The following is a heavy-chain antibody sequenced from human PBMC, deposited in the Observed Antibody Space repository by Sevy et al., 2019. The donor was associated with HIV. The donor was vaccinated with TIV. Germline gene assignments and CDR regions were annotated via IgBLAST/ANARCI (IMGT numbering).Heavy chain of an antibody. D-gene: IGHD6-13*01. CDR3: ARACAAAGGKSGPIDAFDI. J-gene: IGHJ3*02. Sequence: GGSLRLSCVASGFTFNTYDMHWVRQITGKGLEWVSGIGTLADTYYPDSVKGRFIISRDNAKNSLYLQMNSLRAGDTVMYYCARACAAAGGKSGPIDAFDIWGQGTLVTVSS. CDR1: GFTFNTYD. CDR2: IGTLADT. V-gene: IGHV3-13*01.